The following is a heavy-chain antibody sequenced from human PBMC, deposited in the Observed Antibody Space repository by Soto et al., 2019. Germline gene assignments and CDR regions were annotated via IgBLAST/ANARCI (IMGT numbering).Heavy chain of an antibody. J-gene: IGHJ6*02. Sequence: VQLVESGGGVVQPGRSLRLSCAASGDSGFSFSSYGFHWVRQAPGKGLEWVAVISYDGSNRHFAESVKGRFSVSRDNAMLTVDLPMNSLRPEYTAVYYCATARMVTSYFYGMDVGGQGTTVTVSS. CDR2: ISYDGSNR. V-gene: IGHV3-30*03. CDR1: GDSGFSFSSYG. CDR3: ATARMVTSYFYGMDV. D-gene: IGHD5-18*01.